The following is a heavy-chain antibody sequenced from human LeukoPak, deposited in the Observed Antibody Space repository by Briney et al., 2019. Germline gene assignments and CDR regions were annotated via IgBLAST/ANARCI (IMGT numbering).Heavy chain of an antibody. V-gene: IGHV3-48*01. D-gene: IGHD3-22*01. CDR3: AKAAYSDTSGHSHYYFDF. Sequence: GGSLRLSCAASGFTFSSYSMNWVRPAPGKGLEWVSYISSSSSTIYYADSVKGRLTISRDNSKNTLCLQVYSLRADDPAVYYCAKAAYSDTSGHSHYYFDFWGQGTLVTVSS. CDR2: ISSSSSTI. J-gene: IGHJ4*02. CDR1: GFTFSSYS.